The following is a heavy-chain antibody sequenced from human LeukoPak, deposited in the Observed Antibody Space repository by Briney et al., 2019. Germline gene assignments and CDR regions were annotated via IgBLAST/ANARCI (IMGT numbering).Heavy chain of an antibody. D-gene: IGHD3-22*01. J-gene: IGHJ4*02. CDR2: INPSGGST. CDR3: ARDGCDSSGYYCPGDY. V-gene: IGHV1-46*01. Sequence: ASVKVSCKASGYTFTSYYMHWVRQAPGQGLEWMGIINPSGGSTSYAQKFQGRVTMTRDTSTSTVYMELSSLRSEDTAVYYCARDGCDSSGYYCPGDYWGRGTLVTVSS. CDR1: GYTFTSYY.